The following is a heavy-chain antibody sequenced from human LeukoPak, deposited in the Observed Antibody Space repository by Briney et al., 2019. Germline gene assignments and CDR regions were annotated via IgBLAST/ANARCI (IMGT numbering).Heavy chain of an antibody. Sequence: PSETLSLTCTVSGGSISSSSYYWGWIRQPPGKGLEWIGSIYYSGSTNYNPSLKSRVTISVDTSKNQFSLKLSSVSAADTAVYYCARTNSGSYYEFDYWGQGTLVTVSS. CDR3: ARTNSGSYYEFDY. J-gene: IGHJ4*02. CDR2: IYYSGST. CDR1: GGSISSSSYY. V-gene: IGHV4-39*07. D-gene: IGHD1-26*01.